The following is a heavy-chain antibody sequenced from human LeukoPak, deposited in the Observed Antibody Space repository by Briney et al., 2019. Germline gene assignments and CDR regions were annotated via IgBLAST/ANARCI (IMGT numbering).Heavy chain of an antibody. J-gene: IGHJ3*02. D-gene: IGHD6-19*01. CDR2: IIPIFGTA. CDR1: GGTFSSYA. CDR3: ARRMNSSGCCRDAFDI. V-gene: IGHV1-69*06. Sequence: SVKVSCKASGGTFSSYAISWVRQAPGQGLEWMGRIIPIFGTANYAQKFQGRVTITADKSTSTAYMELSSLRSEDTAVYYCARRMNSSGCCRDAFDIWGQGTTVTVSS.